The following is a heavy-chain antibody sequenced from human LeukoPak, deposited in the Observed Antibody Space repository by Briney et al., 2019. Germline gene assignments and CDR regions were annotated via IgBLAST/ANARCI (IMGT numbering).Heavy chain of an antibody. D-gene: IGHD6-13*01. Sequence: GGSLRLSCAASEFTFSSYAVSWVRQAPGKGLEWVSAISGTSGTTYYADSVKGRFTISRDNSKNTLYLQMNSLRAEDTAVYYCAKALWQQLEFEDYWGQGTLVTVSS. J-gene: IGHJ4*02. CDR3: AKALWQQLEFEDY. CDR1: EFTFSSYA. CDR2: ISGTSGTT. V-gene: IGHV3-23*01.